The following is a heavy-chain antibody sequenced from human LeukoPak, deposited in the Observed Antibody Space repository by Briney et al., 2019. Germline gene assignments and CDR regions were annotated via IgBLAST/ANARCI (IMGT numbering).Heavy chain of an antibody. CDR3: ARASHGDYGGRYYYYYMDV. V-gene: IGHV1-18*01. J-gene: IGHJ6*03. CDR2: ISAYNGNT. CDR1: GYTFTSYG. Sequence: ASVKVSCKASGYTFTSYGISWVRQAPGQGLEWMGWISAYNGNTNYAQKLQGRVTMTTDTSTSTAYMELRSLRSDDTAVYYCARASHGDYGGRYYYYYMDVWGKGTTVTVSS. D-gene: IGHD4/OR15-4a*01.